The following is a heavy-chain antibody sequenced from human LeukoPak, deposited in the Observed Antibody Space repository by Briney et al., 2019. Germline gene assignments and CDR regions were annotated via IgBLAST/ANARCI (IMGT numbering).Heavy chain of an antibody. J-gene: IGHJ1*01. CDR1: GGSFSSYY. CDR3: ARGGWYPESFQH. CDR2: INHSGIT. V-gene: IGHV4-34*01. Sequence: SETLSLTCAVYGGSFSSYYWNWIRQPPGKGLEWIGEINHSGITNYNPSLKSRVTISVDTSKNQFSLKLSSVTAADTAVYYCARGGWYPESFQHWGQGALVTVSS. D-gene: IGHD6-19*01.